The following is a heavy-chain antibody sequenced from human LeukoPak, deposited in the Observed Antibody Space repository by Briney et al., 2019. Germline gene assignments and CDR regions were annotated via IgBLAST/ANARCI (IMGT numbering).Heavy chain of an antibody. J-gene: IGHJ5*02. Sequence: ASVNLSCKASGFRFSSFGVSWVRQAPGQGLEWMGWISTYFGVTHYAEKFEDRVTMTIDTSTTTAYMELRSLRYDDTAVYYCARDSDYSGNGNGDWFDPWGQGTVVTVSS. CDR2: ISTYFGVT. CDR3: ARDSDYSGNGNGDWFDP. D-gene: IGHD4-11*01. V-gene: IGHV1-18*04. CDR1: GFRFSSFG.